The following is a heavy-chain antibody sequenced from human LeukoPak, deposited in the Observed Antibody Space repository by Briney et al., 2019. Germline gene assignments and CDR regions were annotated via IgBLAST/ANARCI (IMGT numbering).Heavy chain of an antibody. CDR2: ISSGASTT. CDR3: GKDGGQYSSGPEFDP. J-gene: IGHJ5*02. V-gene: IGHV3-11*01. Sequence: GGSLRLSCAASGFIFSDYYMNWIRQAPGKGLEWVSYISSGASTTRYADSVKGRFTISRDNAKNSLYLQMNSLRADDTAIYYCGKDGGQYSSGPEFDPRGQGALVTVSS. CDR1: GFIFSDYY. D-gene: IGHD6-19*01.